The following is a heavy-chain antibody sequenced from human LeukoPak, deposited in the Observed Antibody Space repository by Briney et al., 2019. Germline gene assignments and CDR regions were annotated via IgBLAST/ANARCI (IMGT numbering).Heavy chain of an antibody. V-gene: IGHV3-73*01. Sequence: VGSLRLSCAASGFTFSGSAKHWVRQASGKGLEWIGRIRSKANSYATAYAASVKGRFTISRDDSKNTAYLQMNSLKTEDTAVYYWTRHPDDYDYVWGSYRQYYFDYWGQGTLVTVSS. CDR2: IRSKANSYAT. D-gene: IGHD3-16*02. J-gene: IGHJ4*02. CDR3: TRHPDDYDYVWGSYRQYYFDY. CDR1: GFTFSGSA.